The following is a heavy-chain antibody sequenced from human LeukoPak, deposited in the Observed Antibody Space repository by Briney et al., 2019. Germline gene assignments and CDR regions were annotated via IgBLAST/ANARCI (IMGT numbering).Heavy chain of an antibody. Sequence: SGGSLRLSCAASGFTVSSNYMSWVRQAPGKGLEWVSVIYSGGSTYYADSVKGRFTISRDNSKNTLYLQMNSLRAEDTAVYYCARVTVTTDLDYWGQGTLVTVSS. CDR2: IYSGGST. CDR1: GFTVSSNY. CDR3: ARVTVTTDLDY. V-gene: IGHV3-53*01. D-gene: IGHD4-17*01. J-gene: IGHJ4*02.